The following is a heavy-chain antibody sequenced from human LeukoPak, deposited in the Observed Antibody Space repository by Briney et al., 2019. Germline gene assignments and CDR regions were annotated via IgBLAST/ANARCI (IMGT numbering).Heavy chain of an antibody. CDR2: ISSNGNSV. Sequence: PGGSLRLPRAVSGFTLSRYVMHGVRQARAKGLEWISYISSNGNSVYYVDSVSRRSTIYRDNAKNSLYLQMNSLRAEDTAVYYCATLWVAMAGVDPWGQRTWVTVSS. D-gene: IGHD5-12*01. J-gene: IGHJ5*02. CDR3: ATLWVAMAGVDP. CDR1: GFTLSRYV. V-gene: IGHV3-48*03.